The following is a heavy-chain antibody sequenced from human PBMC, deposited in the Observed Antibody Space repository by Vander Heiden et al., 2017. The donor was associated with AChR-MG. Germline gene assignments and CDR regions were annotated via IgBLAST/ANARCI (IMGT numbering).Heavy chain of an antibody. Sequence: QVQLVQSGAEVKKPGSSVKVSCKASGGTFSGYAISWVRQAPGQGLEWMGGIIPIFGTANYAQKFQGRVTITADESTSTAYMELSSLRSEDTAVYYCARGIQLWTSEADYFDYWGQGTLVTVSS. CDR1: GGTFSGYA. CDR3: ARGIQLWTSEADYFDY. J-gene: IGHJ4*02. D-gene: IGHD5-18*01. CDR2: IIPIFGTA. V-gene: IGHV1-69*01.